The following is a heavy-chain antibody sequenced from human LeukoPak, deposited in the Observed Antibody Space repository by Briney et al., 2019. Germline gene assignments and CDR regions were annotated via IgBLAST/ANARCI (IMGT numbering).Heavy chain of an antibody. CDR2: ISGSGGST. CDR1: GFTFSSYA. CDR3: AKDREKQQLGFFYFDY. D-gene: IGHD6-13*01. Sequence: PGGSLRLSCAASGFTFSSYAMSWVRQAPGKGLEWVSAISGSGGSTYYADSVKGRFTISRDNSKNTVYLQMNSLRAEDTAIYYCAKDREKQQLGFFYFDYWGQGTLVTVSS. V-gene: IGHV3-23*01. J-gene: IGHJ4*02.